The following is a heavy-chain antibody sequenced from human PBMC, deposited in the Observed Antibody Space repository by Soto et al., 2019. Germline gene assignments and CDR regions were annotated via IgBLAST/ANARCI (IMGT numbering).Heavy chain of an antibody. D-gene: IGHD6-13*01. J-gene: IGHJ6*02. CDR2: FDPEDGET. Sequence: ASVKVSCKVSGYTLTELSMHWVRQAPGKGLEWMGGFDPEDGETIYAQKFQGRVTMTEDTSTDTAYMELSSLRSEDTAVYYCATDLLLYSSRWPMFRSGMDVWGQGTTVTVSS. CDR3: ATDLLLYSSRWPMFRSGMDV. V-gene: IGHV1-24*01. CDR1: GYTLTELS.